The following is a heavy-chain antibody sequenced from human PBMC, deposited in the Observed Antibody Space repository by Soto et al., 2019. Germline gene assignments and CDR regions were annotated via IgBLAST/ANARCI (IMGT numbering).Heavy chain of an antibody. V-gene: IGHV1-18*01. CDR1: GYTFTSYG. D-gene: IGHD5-12*01. CDR2: ISAYNGNT. CDR3: VRDNGYEYYY. Sequence: QVQLVQSGAEVKKPGASVKVSCKASGYTFTSYGISWVRQAPGQGLEWMGCISAYNGNTNYAQKLQGRVTMTTDTPTRTAYMELRSLRSDERAVYYCVRDNGYEYYYWGQGTLVTVSS. J-gene: IGHJ4*02.